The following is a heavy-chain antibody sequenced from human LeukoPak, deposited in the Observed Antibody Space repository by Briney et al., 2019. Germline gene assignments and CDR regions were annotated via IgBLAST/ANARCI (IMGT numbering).Heavy chain of an antibody. V-gene: IGHV1-18*01. CDR3: ARDARDTIFGVVIISGGVRGDALDI. Sequence: ASVKVSCKASGYTFTSYGISWVRQAPGQGLEWMGWISAYNGNTNYAQKLQGRVTMTTDTSTSTAYMELRSLRSDDTAVYYCARDARDTIFGVVIISGGVRGDALDIWGQGTMVTVSS. CDR2: ISAYNGNT. D-gene: IGHD3-3*01. CDR1: GYTFTSYG. J-gene: IGHJ3*02.